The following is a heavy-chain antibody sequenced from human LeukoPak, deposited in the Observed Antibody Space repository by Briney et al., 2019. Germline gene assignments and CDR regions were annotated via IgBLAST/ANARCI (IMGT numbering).Heavy chain of an antibody. CDR1: GYTFTSYD. CDR3: ARLAKYRRPLYH. CDR2: MNPNSGNT. Sequence: ASVKVSCKASGYTFTSYDINWVRQATGQGLEWMGWMNPNSGNTAYAQKFQGRVTMSRDTSISTAYMELSSLRSEDTAVYYCARLAKYRRPLYHWGQGNLV. V-gene: IGHV1-8*01. J-gene: IGHJ5*02. D-gene: IGHD6-6*01.